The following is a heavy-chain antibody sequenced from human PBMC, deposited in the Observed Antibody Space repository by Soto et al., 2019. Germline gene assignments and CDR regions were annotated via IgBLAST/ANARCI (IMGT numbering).Heavy chain of an antibody. D-gene: IGHD4-17*01. CDR3: AMAPYEDYAVPEPNYFDS. CDR2: IIPIFGRP. Sequence: QVQLVQSGTEVKKPGSSVKVSCKASGGTFSTLAISWVRQAPGQGLEWMGGIIPIFGRPVYAQKFQGRVTITADESTSIVYMELSSLSSEDTAVYYCAMAPYEDYAVPEPNYFDSWGQGTLVTVPS. J-gene: IGHJ4*02. CDR1: GGTFSTLA. V-gene: IGHV1-69*01.